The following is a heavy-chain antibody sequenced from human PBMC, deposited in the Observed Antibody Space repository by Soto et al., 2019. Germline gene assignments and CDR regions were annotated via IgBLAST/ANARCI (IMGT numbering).Heavy chain of an antibody. CDR3: ARGVTIFGVVRIHNDY. CDR1: GGSFSGYY. Sequence: SETLSLTCAVYGGSFSGYYWSWIRQPPGKGLEWIGEINHSGSTNYNSSLKSRVTISVDTSKNQFSLKLSSVTAADTAVYYCARGVTIFGVVRIHNDYWGQGTLVTVSS. J-gene: IGHJ4*02. D-gene: IGHD3-3*01. CDR2: INHSGST. V-gene: IGHV4-34*01.